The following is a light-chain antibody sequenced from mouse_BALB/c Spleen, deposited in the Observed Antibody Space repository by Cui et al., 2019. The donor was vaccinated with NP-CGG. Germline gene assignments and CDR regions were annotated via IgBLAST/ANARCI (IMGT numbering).Light chain of an antibody. Sequence: HAVVSQVSAPTLSPGETVTLTCRSSTGAVTSNNYANWVQEKPDHLFTGLIGGTNNRLPGVPARFSGSLIGDKAALTITGAQTEDEAIYFCALWYSNHWVFGGGTKLTVL. CDR2: GTN. CDR1: TGAVTSNNY. CDR3: ALWYSNHWV. V-gene: IGLV1*01. J-gene: IGLJ1*01.